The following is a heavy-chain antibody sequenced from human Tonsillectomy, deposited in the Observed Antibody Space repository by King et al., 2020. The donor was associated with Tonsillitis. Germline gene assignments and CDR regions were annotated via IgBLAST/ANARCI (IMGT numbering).Heavy chain of an antibody. CDR3: ARDTGRLLPFDY. J-gene: IGHJ4*02. Sequence: QLQESGPGLVKPSETLSLTCTVSGGSISSYYWSWIRQPPGKGLEWIGYIYYSGSTNYNPSLKGRVTISVDTSKNQFSLKLSSVTAADTAVYYCARDTGRLLPFDYWGQGTLVTVSS. CDR2: IYYSGST. D-gene: IGHD2-15*01. CDR1: GGSISSYY. V-gene: IGHV4-59*01.